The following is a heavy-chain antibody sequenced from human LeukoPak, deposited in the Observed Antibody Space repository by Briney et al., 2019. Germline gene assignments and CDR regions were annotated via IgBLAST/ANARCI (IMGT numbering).Heavy chain of an antibody. Sequence: SETLPLTCTVSGGSISSYYWSWIRQPPGKGLEWIGYIYYSGSTNYNPSLKSRVTISVDTSKNQFSLKLSSVTAADTAVYYCARCWSSSSPYYYYYMDVWGKGTTVTVSS. V-gene: IGHV4-59*01. CDR3: ARCWSSSSPYYYYYMDV. CDR1: GGSISSYY. CDR2: IYYSGST. J-gene: IGHJ6*03. D-gene: IGHD6-6*01.